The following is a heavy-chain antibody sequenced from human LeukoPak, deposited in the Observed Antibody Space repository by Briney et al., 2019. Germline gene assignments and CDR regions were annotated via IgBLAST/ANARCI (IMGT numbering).Heavy chain of an antibody. CDR1: GFTFSNAW. Sequence: PGGSLRLSCAASGFTFSNAWMSWVRQAPGKGLEWVGRIISKVDGGTADYAAPVKGRFTISRGDSKNTVYLQMNSLKTEDTAVYYCTTSGGTTTRFVDYWGQGNLVSVSP. D-gene: IGHD2/OR15-2a*01. CDR3: TTSGGTTTRFVDY. CDR2: IISKVDGGTA. V-gene: IGHV3-15*01. J-gene: IGHJ4*02.